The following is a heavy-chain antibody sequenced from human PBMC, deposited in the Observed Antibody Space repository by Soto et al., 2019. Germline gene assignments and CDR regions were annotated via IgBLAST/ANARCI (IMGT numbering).Heavy chain of an antibody. Sequence: QVQLVESGGGVVQPGRSLRLSCAASGFTFSSYGMHWVRQAPGKGLEWVAVISYDGSNKYYADSVKGRFTISRDNPKNTLYLQMNSLRAEDTAIYYCAKDRGWLDPWGQGTLVTVSS. CDR2: ISYDGSNK. CDR3: AKDRGWLDP. J-gene: IGHJ5*02. V-gene: IGHV3-30*18. CDR1: GFTFSSYG.